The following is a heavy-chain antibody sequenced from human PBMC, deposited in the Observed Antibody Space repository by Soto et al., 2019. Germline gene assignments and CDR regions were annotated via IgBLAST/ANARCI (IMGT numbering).Heavy chain of an antibody. Sequence: VSCKASGGTFSSYAISWVRQAPGQGLEWMGGIIPIFGTANYAQKFQGRVTITADESTSTAYMELSSLRSEDTAVYYCARDPVIAAAGREDWFDPWGQGTLVTVSS. CDR3: ARDPVIAAAGREDWFDP. V-gene: IGHV1-69*01. J-gene: IGHJ5*02. CDR1: GGTFSSYA. D-gene: IGHD6-13*01. CDR2: IIPIFGTA.